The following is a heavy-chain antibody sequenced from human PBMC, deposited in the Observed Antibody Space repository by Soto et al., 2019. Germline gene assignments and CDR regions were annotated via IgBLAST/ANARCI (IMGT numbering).Heavy chain of an antibody. D-gene: IGHD3-10*01. CDR2: TNPILTMS. J-gene: IGHJ4*02. V-gene: IGHV1-69*02. CDR3: ATSYGSGSQAFDY. Sequence: QVHLVQSGAELKKPGSSVRVSCKASGDTFNFYTINWVRQAPGLGLEWMGRTNPILTMSNYALQFQGRLSTSPGKSTSAAYMDLRSLRADDTAVYYCATSYGSGSQAFDYWGQGGLVTVSS. CDR1: GDTFNFYT.